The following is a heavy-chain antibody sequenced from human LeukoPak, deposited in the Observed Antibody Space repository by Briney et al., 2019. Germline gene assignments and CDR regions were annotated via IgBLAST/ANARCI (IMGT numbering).Heavy chain of an antibody. D-gene: IGHD3-22*01. CDR3: ASLDYYDSSGPTQRVDY. V-gene: IGHV4-39*07. Sequence: SETLSLTCTVSGGSISSSSYYWGWIRQPPGKGLEWIGSIYYSGSAYYNPSLKSRVTISVDTSKNQFSLKLSSVTAADTAVYYCASLDYYDSSGPTQRVDYWGQGTLVTVSS. CDR1: GGSISSSSYY. J-gene: IGHJ4*02. CDR2: IYYSGSA.